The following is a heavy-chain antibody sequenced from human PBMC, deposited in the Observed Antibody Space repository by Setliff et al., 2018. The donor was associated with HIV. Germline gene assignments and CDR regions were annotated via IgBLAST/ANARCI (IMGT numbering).Heavy chain of an antibody. CDR3: SRSGVPPYYYYGMDV. V-gene: IGHV1-18*04. J-gene: IGHJ6*02. CDR2: INSYNGNT. D-gene: IGHD3-10*01. Sequence: RASVKVSCKASGYTFTTYGVNWVRQAPGQGLEWMGWINSYNGNTKFAQKFQGRVTMTTDTSTTTAFMELRGLKADDTGIYYCSRSGVPPYYYYGMDVWGQGTTVTVSS. CDR1: GYTFTTYG.